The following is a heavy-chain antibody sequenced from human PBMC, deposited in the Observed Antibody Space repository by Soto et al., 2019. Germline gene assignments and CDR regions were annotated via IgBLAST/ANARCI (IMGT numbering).Heavy chain of an antibody. V-gene: IGHV4-39*01. CDR1: GVSISSSSYY. CDR2: MYYSGST. D-gene: IGHD2-15*01. Sequence: SETLSLTCTVSGVSISSSSYYWGWIRQPPGKGLEWIGSMYYSGSTYYNPSLKSRVTISVDTSKNQFSLKLSSVTAADTAVYYCAKPYCSGDSCYSADDYFDYWGQGTLVTVSS. J-gene: IGHJ4*02. CDR3: AKPYCSGDSCYSADDYFDY.